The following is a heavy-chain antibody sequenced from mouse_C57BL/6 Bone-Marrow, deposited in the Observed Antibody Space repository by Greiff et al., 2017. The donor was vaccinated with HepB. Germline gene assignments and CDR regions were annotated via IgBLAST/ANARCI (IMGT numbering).Heavy chain of an antibody. V-gene: IGHV5-4*01. CDR3: ARDRKDYDYGRAMDY. J-gene: IGHJ4*01. Sequence: VQRVESGGGLVKPGGSLKLSCAASGFTFSSYAMSWVRQTPEKRLEWVATISDGGSYTYYPDNVKGRFTISRDNAKNNLYLQMSHLKSEDTAMYYCARDRKDYDYGRAMDYWGQGTSVTVSS. CDR1: GFTFSSYA. D-gene: IGHD2-4*01. CDR2: ISDGGSYT.